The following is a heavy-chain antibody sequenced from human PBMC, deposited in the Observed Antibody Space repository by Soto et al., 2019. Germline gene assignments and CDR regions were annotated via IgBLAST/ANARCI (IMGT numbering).Heavy chain of an antibody. CDR3: ARDGQLGSSSWPRQFDP. CDR1: GGTFSSYA. Sequence: GTSVNVSCKASGGTFSSYAISWVRQAPGQGLEWMGGITPIFGTANYAQKFQGRGTITEDESKSTAYMELRSLRSEDTAVYYCARDGQLGSSSWPRQFDPWAQGTLVTVSA. V-gene: IGHV1-69*01. J-gene: IGHJ5*02. D-gene: IGHD6-13*01. CDR2: ITPIFGTA.